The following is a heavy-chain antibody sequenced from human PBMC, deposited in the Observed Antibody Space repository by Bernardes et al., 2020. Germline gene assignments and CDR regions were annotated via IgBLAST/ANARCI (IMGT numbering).Heavy chain of an antibody. CDR1: GFTFSSSA. J-gene: IGHJ4*02. Sequence: GGSLRLSCAASGFTFSSSAMTWVRQAPGQGLEWVSVISASVVDTYYADSVKGRFTISRDNSKNTLFLQMNSLRADDTAIYYCARDLQLSMWGQGTLVTVSS. CDR2: ISASVVDT. V-gene: IGHV3-23*01. D-gene: IGHD2-2*01. CDR3: ARDLQLSM.